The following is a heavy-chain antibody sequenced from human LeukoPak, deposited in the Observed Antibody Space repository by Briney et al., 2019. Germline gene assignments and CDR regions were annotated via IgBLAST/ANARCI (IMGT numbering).Heavy chain of an antibody. CDR3: ARDPQAHNTVLDP. D-gene: IGHD4-17*01. CDR1: GGTFSSYA. Sequence: SVKVSCKASGGTFSSYAISWVRQAPGQGLEWMGRIIPIFGTANYAQKFQGRVTITTDESTSTAYMELSSLRSEDTAVYYCARDPQAHNTVLDPWGQGTLVTVSS. V-gene: IGHV1-69*05. CDR2: IIPIFGTA. J-gene: IGHJ5*02.